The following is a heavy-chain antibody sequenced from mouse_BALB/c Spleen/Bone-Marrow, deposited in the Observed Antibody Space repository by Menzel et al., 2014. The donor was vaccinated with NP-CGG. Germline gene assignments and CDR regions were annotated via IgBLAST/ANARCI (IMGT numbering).Heavy chain of an antibody. CDR2: IWGGGST. CDR3: ARIYYDVGGFAY. V-gene: IGHV2-6-5*01. J-gene: IGHJ3*01. D-gene: IGHD2-4*01. Sequence: QVQLQQSGPGLVAPSQSLSITCTVSGFSLTDCGVSWIRQPPGKGLEWLGVIWGGGSTYYNSALKSRLSISKDNTKSQVIIKMNSLQTDDTAMYYCARIYYDVGGFAYWGQGTLVTVSA. CDR1: GFSLTDCG.